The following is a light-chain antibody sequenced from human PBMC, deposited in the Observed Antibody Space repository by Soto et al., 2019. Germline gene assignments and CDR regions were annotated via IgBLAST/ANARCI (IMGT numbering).Light chain of an antibody. CDR2: EVS. V-gene: IGLV2-8*01. CDR1: SSDVGGYNY. J-gene: IGLJ1*01. Sequence: QSALTQPPSASGSPGQSVTISCTGTSSDVGGYNYVSWYQQHPGKAPKLMIYEVSKRPSGVPDRFSASKSGNTASLTVSGLQPEDEADYYGSSYAASNDLGVFGTGTKLTVL. CDR3: SSYAASNDLGV.